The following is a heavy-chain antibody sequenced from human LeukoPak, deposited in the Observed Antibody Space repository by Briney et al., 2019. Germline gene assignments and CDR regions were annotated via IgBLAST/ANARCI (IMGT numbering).Heavy chain of an antibody. Sequence: SETLSLTCTVSGGSITRSSYYWGWIRQPPGKGLEWIGSIYYSGSTQYKSSLKSRVTISVDTSKNQFSLKLSSVTAADTAVYYCASHSSPGIAAAGDDYWGQGTLVTVSS. CDR1: GGSITRSSYY. CDR3: ASHSSPGIAAAGDDY. V-gene: IGHV4-39*01. CDR2: IYYSGST. D-gene: IGHD6-13*01. J-gene: IGHJ4*02.